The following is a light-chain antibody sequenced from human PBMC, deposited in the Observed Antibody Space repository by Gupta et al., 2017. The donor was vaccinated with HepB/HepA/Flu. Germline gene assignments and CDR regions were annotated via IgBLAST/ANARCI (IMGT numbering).Light chain of an antibody. CDR3: QQSFSTPYT. CDR1: QSVATY. CDR2: GAS. Sequence: DIRITQSPSYLSTSLGDRVTITCRAGQSVATYLHWYQQETGKAPKLLIYGASTLQSGVPPRFSGSGSGTDFTLTISSLQPEDFAIYYCQQSFSTPYTFGQGTKVEIK. J-gene: IGKJ2*01. V-gene: IGKV1-39*01.